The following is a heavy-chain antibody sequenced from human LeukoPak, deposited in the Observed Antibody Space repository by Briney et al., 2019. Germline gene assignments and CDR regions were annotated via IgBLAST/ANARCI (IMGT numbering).Heavy chain of an antibody. D-gene: IGHD6-19*01. CDR1: GFTFSIYK. CDR3: ARGLVRTSSGWYFDY. V-gene: IGHV3-48*01. J-gene: IGHJ4*02. CDR2: ISSSSNTI. Sequence: GGSLRLSCAASGFTFSIYKMNWVRQAPGKGLEWVSYISSSSNTIYYADSVKGRFTISRDNAKNSLYLQMNSLRAEDTAVYYCARGLVRTSSGWYFDYWGQGTLVTVSS.